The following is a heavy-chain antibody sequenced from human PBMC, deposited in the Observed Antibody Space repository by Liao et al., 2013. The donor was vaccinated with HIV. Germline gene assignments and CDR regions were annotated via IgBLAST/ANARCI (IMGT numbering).Heavy chain of an antibody. CDR1: GASIGSGSYY. Sequence: QVQLQESGPGLVKPSQTLSLSCTVSGASIGSGSYYWSWIRQPAGKGLEWIGRIYTSGSTNYNSSLKSRVTISADTSKNQFSLKVTYVTAADTAVYYCARGGGGKGFDSWGQGILVTVSS. CDR2: IYTSGST. J-gene: IGHJ4*02. CDR3: ARGGGGKGFDS. V-gene: IGHV4-61*02. D-gene: IGHD4-23*01.